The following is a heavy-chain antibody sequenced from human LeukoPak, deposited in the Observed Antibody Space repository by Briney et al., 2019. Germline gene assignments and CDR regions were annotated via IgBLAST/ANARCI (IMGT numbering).Heavy chain of an antibody. D-gene: IGHD2-8*02. Sequence: SDTLSLTCTVSGGSINNYYWSWLRQPPGKGLERTGYIYYSGSTNYNPSLKSRVTISVDTSKNQFSLKLSSVTAADTAVYYCARRHSYCTYWYLDYWGQGTLVTVSS. CDR3: ARRHSYCTYWYLDY. J-gene: IGHJ4*02. V-gene: IGHV4-59*08. CDR2: IYYSGST. CDR1: GGSINNYY.